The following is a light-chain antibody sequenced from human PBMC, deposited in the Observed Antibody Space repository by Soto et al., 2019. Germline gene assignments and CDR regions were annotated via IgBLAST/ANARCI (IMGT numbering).Light chain of an antibody. V-gene: IGKV1-39*01. CDR3: QQSYRTPDT. Sequence: DIQMTQSPSSLSASVGDIVTITCRASQSVNTYLNWYQQKPGKAPKLLVYSASSLQSGVPSRFSGGGSGTEFTLTISSLQPEDFATYYCQQSYRTPDTFGPGTKVEIK. J-gene: IGKJ3*01. CDR2: SAS. CDR1: QSVNTY.